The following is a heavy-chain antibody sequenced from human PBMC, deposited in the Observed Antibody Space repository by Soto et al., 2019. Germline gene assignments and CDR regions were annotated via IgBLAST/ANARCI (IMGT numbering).Heavy chain of an antibody. CDR2: ITSSSST. J-gene: IGHJ4*02. Sequence: PSENLSLTCTVTRGSMSSYYWTWIPQFARRGLVWFGCITSSSSTYYTPSLNRRVTSSADTYRNLFSLRMNSMSAADTALYYCGRSDPDASVGYWGQGTLVTVSS. CDR3: GRSDPDASVGY. V-gene: IGHV4-4*07. CDR1: RGSMSSYY. D-gene: IGHD2-15*01.